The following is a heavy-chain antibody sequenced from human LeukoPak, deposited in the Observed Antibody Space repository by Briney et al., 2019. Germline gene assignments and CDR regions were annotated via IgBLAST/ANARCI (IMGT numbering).Heavy chain of an antibody. CDR3: ARGPGYGSGSYYNASFDY. Sequence: SETLSLTCTVYGGSFSGYYWSWIRQPPGKGLEWIGEINHSGSTNYNPSLKSRVTISVDTSKNQFSLKLSSVTAADTAVYYCARGPGYGSGSYYNASFDYWGQGTLVTVSS. V-gene: IGHV4-34*01. CDR1: GGSFSGYY. J-gene: IGHJ4*02. D-gene: IGHD3-10*01. CDR2: INHSGST.